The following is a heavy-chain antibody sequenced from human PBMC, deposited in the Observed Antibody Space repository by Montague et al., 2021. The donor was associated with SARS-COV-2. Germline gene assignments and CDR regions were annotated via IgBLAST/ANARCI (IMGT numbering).Heavy chain of an antibody. Sequence: QSGAKVKKPGESLKISCKGSGYSFTSYWIGWVRQMPGKGLEWMGIIYPGDSDTRYSPSFQGQVTISADKSISTAYLQWSSLKASDTAMYYCASLSYYYDSSGYDFSFDYWGQGTLVTVSS. D-gene: IGHD3-22*01. V-gene: IGHV5-51*01. CDR1: GYSFTSYW. J-gene: IGHJ4*02. CDR2: IYPGDSDT. CDR3: ASLSYYYDSSGYDFSFDY.